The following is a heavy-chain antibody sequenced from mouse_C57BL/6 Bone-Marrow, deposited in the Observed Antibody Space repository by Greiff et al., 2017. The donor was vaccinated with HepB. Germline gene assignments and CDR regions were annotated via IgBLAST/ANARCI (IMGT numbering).Heavy chain of an antibody. CDR3: ARSTTVVAPFDY. Sequence: VQLQQPGAELVKPGASVKMSCKASGYTFTSYWITWVKQRPGQGLEWIGDIYPGSGSTNYNEKFKSKATLTVDTSSSTAYMQRSSLTSEDSAVYYCARSTTVVAPFDYWGQGTTLTVSS. D-gene: IGHD1-1*01. V-gene: IGHV1-55*01. CDR1: GYTFTSYW. J-gene: IGHJ2*01. CDR2: IYPGSGST.